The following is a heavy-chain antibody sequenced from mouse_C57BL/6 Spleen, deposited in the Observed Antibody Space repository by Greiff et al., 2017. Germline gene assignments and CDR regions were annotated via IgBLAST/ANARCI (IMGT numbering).Heavy chain of an antibody. D-gene: IGHD5-5*01. Sequence: QVQLQQPGAELVKPGASVKLSCKASGYTFTSYWMHWVKQRPGQGLEWIGMIHPTSGSTNYNEKFKSKATLTVDKSYSTAYMQLSSLTSEDTAVYYCANYPGYFDVWGTGTTVTVSA. V-gene: IGHV1-64*01. CDR2: IHPTSGST. J-gene: IGHJ1*03. CDR1: GYTFTSYW. CDR3: ANYPGYFDV.